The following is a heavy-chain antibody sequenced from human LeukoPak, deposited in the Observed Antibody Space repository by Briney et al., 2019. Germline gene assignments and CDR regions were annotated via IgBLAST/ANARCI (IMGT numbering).Heavy chain of an antibody. D-gene: IGHD5-12*01. CDR3: AREWHNFFDY. Sequence: GGPLRLSCAASGFTFSSYEMNWVRQAPGKGLEWVSYISSSGSTIYYADSVKGRFTISRDNAKNSLYLQMNSLRAEGTAVYYCAREWHNFFDYWGQGTLVTVSS. CDR1: GFTFSSYE. CDR2: ISSSGSTI. V-gene: IGHV3-48*03. J-gene: IGHJ4*02.